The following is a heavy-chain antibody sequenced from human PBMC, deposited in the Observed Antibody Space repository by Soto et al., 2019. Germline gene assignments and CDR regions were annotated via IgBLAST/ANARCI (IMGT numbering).Heavy chain of an antibody. CDR2: ISYDGSNK. V-gene: IGHV3-30*18. CDR1: GFTFSSYG. Sequence: GGSLRLSCAASGFTFSSYGMHWVRQAPGKGLEWVAVISYDGSNKYYADSVKGRFTISRDNSKNTLYLQMNSLRAEDTAVYYCAKDNLEPIICGGDCYTFDYWGQGTLVTVSS. CDR3: AKDNLEPIICGGDCYTFDY. J-gene: IGHJ4*02. D-gene: IGHD2-21*02.